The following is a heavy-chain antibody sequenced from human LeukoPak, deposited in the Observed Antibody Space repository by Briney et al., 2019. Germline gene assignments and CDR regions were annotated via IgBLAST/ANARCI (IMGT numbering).Heavy chain of an antibody. Sequence: SETLSLTCTVSGGSISSGSYYWSWIRQPAGKGLEWIGRIYTSGSTNYNPSLKSRVTISVDTSKNQFSLKLSSVTAADTAVYYCARDYGRATFDYWGQGTLVTVSS. CDR2: IYTSGST. V-gene: IGHV4-61*02. CDR1: GGSISSGSYY. CDR3: ARDYGRATFDY. J-gene: IGHJ4*02. D-gene: IGHD5-24*01.